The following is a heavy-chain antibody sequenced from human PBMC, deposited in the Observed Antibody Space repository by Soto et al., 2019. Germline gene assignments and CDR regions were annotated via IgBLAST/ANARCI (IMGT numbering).Heavy chain of an antibody. J-gene: IGHJ5*02. CDR1: GYTFTSYG. Sequence: GASVKVSCKASGYTFTSYGISWLRQAPGQGLEWMGWISAYNCNTNYAQKLQSRVTMTTDTSTSTAYMELRSLRSDDTAVYYCESFLVVPAAMPGYNWFDPWGQGTLVTVSS. CDR3: ESFLVVPAAMPGYNWFDP. V-gene: IGHV1-18*01. CDR2: ISAYNCNT. D-gene: IGHD2-2*01.